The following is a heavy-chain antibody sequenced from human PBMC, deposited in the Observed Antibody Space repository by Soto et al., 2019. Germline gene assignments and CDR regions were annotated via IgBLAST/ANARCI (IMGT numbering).Heavy chain of an antibody. CDR3: ARGRGAYGGGFRFDP. J-gene: IGHJ5*02. CDR2: ITHSGST. Sequence: QVQLQPWGAGLLKPSETLSLTCAVYGGSFSGYSWSWIRQPPGKGLEWIGEITHSGSTNYNPSLKSLVTISEDTSKNQFSLKRSSVTAADTAVYYCARGRGAYGGGFRFDPWVQGTLVTVSS. D-gene: IGHD3-10*01. CDR1: GGSFSGYS. V-gene: IGHV4-34*01.